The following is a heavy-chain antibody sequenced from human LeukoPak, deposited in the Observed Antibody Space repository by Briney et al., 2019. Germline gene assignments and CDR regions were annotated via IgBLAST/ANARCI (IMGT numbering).Heavy chain of an antibody. V-gene: IGHV3-21*05. Sequence: GGSLRLSCAASGFTFSSYSMNWVRQAPGKGLEWVSYISSSSSYIYYADSVKGRFTISRDNAKNSLYLQMNSLRAEDTAVYYCASSSYDYVWGSPNDYWGQGTLVTVSS. J-gene: IGHJ4*02. D-gene: IGHD3-16*01. CDR2: ISSSSSYI. CDR1: GFTFSSYS. CDR3: ASSSYDYVWGSPNDY.